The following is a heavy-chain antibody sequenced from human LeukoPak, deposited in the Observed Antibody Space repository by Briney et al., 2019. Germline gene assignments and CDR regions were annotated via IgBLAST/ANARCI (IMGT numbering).Heavy chain of an antibody. CDR3: VKDNGQGGFDY. J-gene: IGHJ4*02. CDR1: RFTFSSSL. V-gene: IGHV3-64D*09. CDR2: ISANGGTS. Sequence: GGSLRRSCSASRFTFSSSLMFWVRQAPGKGPEYVAAISANGGTSYHADTVYGRFQISRDNPQNTLYLQMSSLRPEDTAVYYCVKDNGQGGFDYWGRGTLVTVSS. D-gene: IGHD3-16*01.